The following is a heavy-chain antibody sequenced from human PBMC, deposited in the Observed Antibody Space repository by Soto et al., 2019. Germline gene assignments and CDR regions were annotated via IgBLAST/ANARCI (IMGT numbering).Heavy chain of an antibody. CDR1: GFTFSSYW. V-gene: IGHV3-74*01. CDR3: ARVARGAWGVFDP. J-gene: IGHJ5*02. Sequence: EVQLVESGGGLVQPAGSLRLSCAASGFTFSSYWMHWVRQAPGKGLEWVSRIDYDGGTTNYADSVKGRFTISRDNAKNALYLQRSSLTAEDTAVYYCARVARGAWGVFDPWGQGTLVTVSP. D-gene: IGHD3-16*01. CDR2: IDYDGGTT.